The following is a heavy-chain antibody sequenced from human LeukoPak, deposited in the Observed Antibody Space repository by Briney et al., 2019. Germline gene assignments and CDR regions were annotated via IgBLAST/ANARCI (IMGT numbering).Heavy chain of an antibody. V-gene: IGHV4-59*01. Sequence: SETLSLTCTVSGVSISSYYWSWIRQPPGKGLEWIGYIYYSGSTNYNPSLKSRVTISVDTSKNQFSLNLTSVTAADTAVYYCARFTPQGYGWGGYNRFDPWGQGTPVTVSS. D-gene: IGHD3-16*01. CDR1: GVSISSYY. CDR3: ARFTPQGYGWGGYNRFDP. CDR2: IYYSGST. J-gene: IGHJ5*02.